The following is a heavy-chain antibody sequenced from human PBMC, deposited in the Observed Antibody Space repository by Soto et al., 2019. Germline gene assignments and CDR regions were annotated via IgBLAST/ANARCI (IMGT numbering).Heavy chain of an antibody. Sequence: QVQLQESGPGLVRPSDTLSLSCTVSGDSITTTTYYWGWVRQPPGKGLEWIASFHSGGRTYYTPSLRGRVTISVATSKNNFSLGLDTVTAVDTATYYGARHIPSCVTISCSSLEFVFNPWGQGTLITVSS. J-gene: IGHJ5*02. CDR1: GDSITTTTYY. CDR2: FHSGGRT. V-gene: IGHV4-39*01. D-gene: IGHD3-10*01. CDR3: ARHIPSCVTISCSSLEFVFNP.